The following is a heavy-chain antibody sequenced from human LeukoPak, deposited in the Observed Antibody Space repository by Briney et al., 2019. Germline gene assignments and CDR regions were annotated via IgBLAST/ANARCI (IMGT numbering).Heavy chain of an antibody. Sequence: SETLSLTCTVSGGSISSYYWNWIRQPAGKGLEWIGRIYTSGTTNYNPSLKSRLTMSLDTSKNQFSLKLSSVTAADTAVYYCARAGDSGYYHLDYWGQGTLVTVSS. CDR2: IYTSGTT. V-gene: IGHV4-4*07. CDR3: ARAGDSGYYHLDY. CDR1: GGSISSYY. J-gene: IGHJ4*02. D-gene: IGHD3-22*01.